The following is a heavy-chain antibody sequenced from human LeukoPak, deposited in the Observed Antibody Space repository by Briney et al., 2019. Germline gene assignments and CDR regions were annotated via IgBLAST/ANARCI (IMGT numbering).Heavy chain of an antibody. CDR3: ARSDTAMVYFDY. Sequence: SETLSLTCAVSGGSISSGGYSWSWIRQPPGKGLEWIGYIYHSGSTYYNPSLKSRVTISVDRSKNQFSLKLSSVTAADTAVYYRARSDTAMVYFDYWSQGTLVTVSS. CDR2: IYHSGST. CDR1: GGSISSGGYS. D-gene: IGHD5-18*01. J-gene: IGHJ4*02. V-gene: IGHV4-30-2*01.